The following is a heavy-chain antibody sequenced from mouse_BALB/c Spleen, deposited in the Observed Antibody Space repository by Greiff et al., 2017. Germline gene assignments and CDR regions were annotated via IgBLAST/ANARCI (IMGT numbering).Heavy chain of an antibody. CDR3: ARATLYYGNSAWFAY. D-gene: IGHD2-1*01. V-gene: IGHV3-6*02. CDR2: ISYDGSN. J-gene: IGHJ3*01. CDR1: GYSITSGYY. Sequence: EVKLMESGPGLVKPSQSLSLTCSVTGYSITSGYYWNWIRQFPGNKLEWMGYISYDGSNNYNPSLKNRISITRDTSKNQFFLKLNSVTTEDTATYYCARATLYYGNSAWFAYWGQGTLVTVSA.